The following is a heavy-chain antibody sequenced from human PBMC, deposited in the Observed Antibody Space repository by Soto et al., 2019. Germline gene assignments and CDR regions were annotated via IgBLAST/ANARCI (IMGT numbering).Heavy chain of an antibody. D-gene: IGHD6-13*01. J-gene: IGHJ4*02. CDR1: GFIFSNAW. V-gene: IGHV3-15*01. CDR2: IKSKSDGGTT. CDR3: TTGWSSKDY. Sequence: VQLVESGGGLVKPGGSLRLSCAASGFIFSNAWMNWVRQTPGKGLEWVGRIKSKSDGGTTDYAAPVKGRFVISRDDSKNMLYLQVSSLKIEDTVVYYCTTGWSSKDYWGQGTLVTVSS.